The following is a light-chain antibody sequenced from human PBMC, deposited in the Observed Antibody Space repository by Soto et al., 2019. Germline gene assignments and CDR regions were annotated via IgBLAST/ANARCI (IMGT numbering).Light chain of an antibody. J-gene: IGLJ1*01. V-gene: IGLV2-8*01. CDR3: SSYAVSNIFV. CDR1: SSDVGGFDF. Sequence: QSALAQSPSASGSLGQSVTISCTGTSSDVGGFDFVSWYQQHPGKAPKLIIYEVTKWPSGVPNRFSGSKSGNTASLTVSGLQAEDEADYYCSSYAVSNIFVFGTGTKVTVL. CDR2: EVT.